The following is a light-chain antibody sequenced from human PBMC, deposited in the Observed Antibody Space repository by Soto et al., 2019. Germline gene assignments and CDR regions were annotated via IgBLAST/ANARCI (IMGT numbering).Light chain of an antibody. CDR1: QSVTTSY. CDR2: GAS. J-gene: IGKJ2*01. CDR3: QHYGSSPKT. V-gene: IGKV3-20*01. Sequence: IVLTQSPGILSLSPGERATLSCRASQSVTTSYLAWYQQNPGQAPRLLIYGASTRATGISDRFSGSGSGTDFTLTISRLEPEDFAVYYCQHYGSSPKTFGQGTKLEIK.